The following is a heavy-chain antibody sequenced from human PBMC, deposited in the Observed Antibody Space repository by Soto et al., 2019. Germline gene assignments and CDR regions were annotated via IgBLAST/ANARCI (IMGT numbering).Heavy chain of an antibody. CDR3: AHAYGGRSLY. CDR2: IYWDDSK. Sequence: QITLKESGPTLVKPTQTLTLTCTFSGFSLTTDRVGVGWIRQPPGEALEGLAVIYWDDSKTYRPSLESRLTITKDTSKNQVALTMTNMASLDTATYYCAHAYGGRSLYWGQGTLVTVSS. CDR1: GFSLTTDRVG. D-gene: IGHD1-26*01. V-gene: IGHV2-5*02. J-gene: IGHJ4*02.